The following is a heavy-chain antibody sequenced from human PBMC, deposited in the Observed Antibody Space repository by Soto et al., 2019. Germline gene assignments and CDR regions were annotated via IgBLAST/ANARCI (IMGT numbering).Heavy chain of an antibody. CDR2: IIPIFGTA. V-gene: IGHV1-69*01. Sequence: QVQLVQSGAEVQKPGSSVKVSCKASSGPFSSYAISWVRQAPGQGLEWMGGIIPIFGTANYAQKFQGRVTITADESTSTADMELSSRRSEDTAVYYCARGLSTGEEGGRYYYYGRDVWGQGTTVTVSS. CDR1: SGPFSSYA. CDR3: ARGLSTGEEGGRYYYYGRDV. J-gene: IGHJ6*02. D-gene: IGHD7-27*01.